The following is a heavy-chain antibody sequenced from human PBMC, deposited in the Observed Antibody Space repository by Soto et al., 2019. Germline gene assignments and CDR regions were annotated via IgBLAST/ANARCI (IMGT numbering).Heavy chain of an antibody. CDR2: MQPSSGRT. CDR1: GYSFTSLD. D-gene: IGHD1-26*01. Sequence: ASVKVSCKASGYSFTSLDINWVRQTTGQGLEWMGWMQPSSGRTGYAQKFQGRVTMTRDTSINTAYMELSSLTSDDTAFYYCARGVTAGVDYSGQVTLVTVSS. V-gene: IGHV1-8*01. CDR3: ARGVTAGVDY. J-gene: IGHJ4*02.